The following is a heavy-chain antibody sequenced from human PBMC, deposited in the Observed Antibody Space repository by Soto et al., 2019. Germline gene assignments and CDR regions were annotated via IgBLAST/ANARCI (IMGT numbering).Heavy chain of an antibody. V-gene: IGHV4-31*03. Sequence: TLSLTCPVSGGSISSGGYYWSWIRQHPGKGLEWIGYIYYSGSTYYNPSLKSRVTISVDTSKNQFSLKLSSVTAADTAVYYCARSYYYDSSGYYYYYGMDVWGQGTTVTVS. J-gene: IGHJ6*02. CDR1: GGSISSGGYY. CDR2: IYYSGST. D-gene: IGHD3-22*01. CDR3: ARSYYYDSSGYYYYYGMDV.